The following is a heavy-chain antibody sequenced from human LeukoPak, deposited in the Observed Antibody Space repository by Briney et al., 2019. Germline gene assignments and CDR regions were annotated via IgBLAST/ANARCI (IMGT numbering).Heavy chain of an antibody. CDR1: GGSISSGSYY. D-gene: IGHD6-13*01. J-gene: IGHJ4*02. CDR2: IYTSGST. V-gene: IGHV4-61*02. CDR3: ARDRGLYSSSWYY. Sequence: SETLSLTCTVSGGSISSGSYYWSWIRQPAGKGLEWIGRIYTSGSTNYNPSLKSRVTISVDTSKNQFSLKLSSVTAADTAVYYCARDRGLYSSSWYYWGQGTLVTVSS.